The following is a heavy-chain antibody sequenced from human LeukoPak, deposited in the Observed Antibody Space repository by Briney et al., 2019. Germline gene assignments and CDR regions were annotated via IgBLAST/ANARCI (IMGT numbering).Heavy chain of an antibody. CDR2: MNHSGST. J-gene: IGHJ5*02. D-gene: IGHD6-19*01. V-gene: IGHV4-34*01. CDR3: ARLKKHSSGWRLNWFDP. CDR1: GGSFSGYY. Sequence: PSEALSLTCAVYGGSFSGYYWSWIRQPPGKGLEWIGEMNHSGSTNYNPSLKSRVTISVDTSKNQFSLKLSSVTAADTAVYYCARLKKHSSGWRLNWFDPWGQGTLVTVSS.